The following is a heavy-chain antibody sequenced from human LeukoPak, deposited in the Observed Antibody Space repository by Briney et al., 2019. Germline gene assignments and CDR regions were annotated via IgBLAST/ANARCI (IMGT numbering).Heavy chain of an antibody. Sequence: GGSLRLSCAASGFIFRDYYMSWIRQAPGKGLEWISYISSGGSTIYYTDSVKGRFTISRDDAKNSLYLHMNDLRAEDTAVYYCAREGWLQPQYYFDYWGQGTLVTVSS. CDR1: GFIFRDYY. CDR3: AREGWLQPQYYFDY. CDR2: ISSGGSTI. V-gene: IGHV3-11*01. D-gene: IGHD5-24*01. J-gene: IGHJ4*02.